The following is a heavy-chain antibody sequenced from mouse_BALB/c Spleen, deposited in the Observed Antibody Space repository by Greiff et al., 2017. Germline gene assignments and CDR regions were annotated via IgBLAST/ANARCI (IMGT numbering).Heavy chain of an antibody. D-gene: IGHD2-1*01. J-gene: IGHJ3*01. CDR1: GFTFNTYA. V-gene: IGHV10-1*02. CDR3: VRDYGNFFWFAY. Sequence: EVQGVESGGGLVQPKGSLKLSCAASGFTFNTYAMNWVRQAPGKGLEWVARIRSKSNNYATYYADSVKDRFTISRDDSQSMLYLQMNNLKTEDTAMYYCVRDYGNFFWFAYWGQGTLVTVSA. CDR2: IRSKSNNYAT.